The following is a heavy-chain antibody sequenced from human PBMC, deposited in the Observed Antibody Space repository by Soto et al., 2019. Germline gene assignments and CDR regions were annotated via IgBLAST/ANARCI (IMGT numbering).Heavy chain of an antibody. V-gene: IGHV4-34*01. CDR1: GGSFSGYY. CDR2: INHSGST. CDR3: ARVSDFDSSGPYYYYYYGMDV. D-gene: IGHD3-22*01. J-gene: IGHJ6*02. Sequence: SETLSLTCAVYGGSFSGYYWSWIRQPPGKGLEWIGEINHSGSTNYNPSLKSRVTISVDTSKNQFSLKLSSVTAADTAVYYCARVSDFDSSGPYYYYYYGMDVWGQGTTVTVS.